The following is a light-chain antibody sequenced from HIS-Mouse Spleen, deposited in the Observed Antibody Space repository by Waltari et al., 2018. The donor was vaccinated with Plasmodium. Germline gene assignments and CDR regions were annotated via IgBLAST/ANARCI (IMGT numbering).Light chain of an antibody. J-gene: IGLJ3*02. CDR2: LNSDGSH. Sequence: QLVLTQSPSASASLGASVKLTCTLSSGPSSYAIACHQQQPEKGPRYLMKLNSDGSHSKGDGIPDRFSGSSSGAERYLTISSLQSEDEADYYCQTWGTGFWVFGGGTKLTVL. V-gene: IGLV4-69*01. CDR3: QTWGTGFWV. CDR1: SGPSSYA.